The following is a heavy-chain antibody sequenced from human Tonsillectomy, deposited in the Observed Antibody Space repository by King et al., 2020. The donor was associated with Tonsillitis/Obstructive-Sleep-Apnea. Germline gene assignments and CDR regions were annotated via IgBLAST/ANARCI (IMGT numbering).Heavy chain of an antibody. Sequence: VPLQESGPGLVKPSQTLSLTCTVSGGSISSGGYYWSWIRQHPGKGLEWIGYISYSGTSYYNPSLKSRVTISIDTSKNQFSLKLSSVTAADTAFYYCARTTPPYYNYYMDVWGKGTTATVSS. V-gene: IGHV4-31*03. J-gene: IGHJ6*03. CDR2: ISYSGTS. CDR3: ARTTPPYYNYYMDV. CDR1: GGSISSGGYY. D-gene: IGHD4-11*01.